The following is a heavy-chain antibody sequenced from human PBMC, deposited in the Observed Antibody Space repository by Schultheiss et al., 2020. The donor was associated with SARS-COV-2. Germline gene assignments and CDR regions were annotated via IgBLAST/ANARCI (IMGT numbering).Heavy chain of an antibody. J-gene: IGHJ6*02. CDR3: AADPLWFRDPYYYGMDV. CDR1: GFTFTSSA. D-gene: IGHD3-10*01. CDR2: IVVGSGNT. V-gene: IGHV1-58*01. Sequence: SVKVSCKASGFTFTSSAVQWVRQARGQRLEWIGWIVVGSGNTNYAQKFQERVTITRDMSTSTAYMELSSLRSEDTAVYYCAADPLWFRDPYYYGMDVWGQGTTVTVSS.